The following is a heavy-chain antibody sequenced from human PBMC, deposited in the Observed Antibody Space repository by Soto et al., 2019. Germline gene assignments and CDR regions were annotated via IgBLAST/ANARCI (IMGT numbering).Heavy chain of an antibody. CDR3: ARDEHRDADPFDF. V-gene: IGHV6-1*01. CDR2: TYYRSKWYN. CDR1: GDTVSSNSAG. J-gene: IGHJ4*02. Sequence: SQTLSLTCAISGDTVSSNSAGWNWIRQSPSSGLEWLGRTYYRSKWYNDYAVSVRSRITITSDTSKNQFSLHLNSVTPEDTSFYFCARDEHRDADPFDFWGQGTRVTVSS.